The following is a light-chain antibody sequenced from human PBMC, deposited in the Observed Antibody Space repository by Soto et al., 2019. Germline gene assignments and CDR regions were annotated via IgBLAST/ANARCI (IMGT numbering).Light chain of an antibody. CDR1: QSVSSY. Sequence: IVVTQSPATLSLSPGERATLSCRASQSVSSYLAWYQQKPGQAPRLLIYDASNRATGIPARFSGSGSGTDFTLTISSLEPEDFAVYYCQQRSNWPPGSLTFGGGTKVDIK. J-gene: IGKJ4*01. CDR3: QQRSNWPPGSLT. CDR2: DAS. V-gene: IGKV3-11*01.